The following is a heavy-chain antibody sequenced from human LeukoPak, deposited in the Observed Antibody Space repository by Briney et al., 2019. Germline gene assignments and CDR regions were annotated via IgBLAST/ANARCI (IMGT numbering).Heavy chain of an antibody. CDR1: GYTFTSYD. CDR3: ARERRVGYSYGFGY. J-gene: IGHJ4*02. V-gene: IGHV1-8*01. CDR2: MNPNSGNT. D-gene: IGHD5-18*01. Sequence: ASVKVSCKASGYTFTSYDINWVRQATGQGLEWMGRMNPNSGNTGYAQKFQGRVTMTRNTSISTAYMELSSLRSEDTAVYYCARERRVGYSYGFGYWGQGTLVTVSS.